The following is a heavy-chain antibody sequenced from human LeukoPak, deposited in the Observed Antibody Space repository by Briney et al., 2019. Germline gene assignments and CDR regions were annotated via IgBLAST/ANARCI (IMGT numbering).Heavy chain of an antibody. CDR1: GGSISSYY. D-gene: IGHD3-10*01. V-gene: IGHV4-4*09. Sequence: PSETLSLTCTVSGGSISSYYWSWIRQPPGKGLEWIGYIYTSGSTNYNPSLKSRVTISVDTSKNQFSLKLSSVTAADTAVYYCASGYYYYYYYMDVWGKGTTVTVS. CDR3: ASGYYYYYYYMDV. J-gene: IGHJ6*03. CDR2: IYTSGST.